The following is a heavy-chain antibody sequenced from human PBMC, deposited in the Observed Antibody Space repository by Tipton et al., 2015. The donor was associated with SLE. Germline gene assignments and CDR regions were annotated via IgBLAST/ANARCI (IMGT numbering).Heavy chain of an antibody. CDR1: GFTLSNAW. CDR3: ARELLGELKGISYFDY. V-gene: IGHV3-15*01. J-gene: IGHJ4*02. D-gene: IGHD1-26*01. Sequence: SLRLSCAASGFTLSNAWMSWVRQAPGKGLEWVGRIKSKTDGGTTDYAAPVKGRFTISRDDSRNTLYLHMNSLETEDTAVYYCARELLGELKGISYFDYWGQGTLVTVSS. CDR2: IKSKTDGGTT.